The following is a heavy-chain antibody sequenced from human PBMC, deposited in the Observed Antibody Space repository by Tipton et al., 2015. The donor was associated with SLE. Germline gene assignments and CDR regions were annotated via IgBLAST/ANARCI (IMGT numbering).Heavy chain of an antibody. V-gene: IGHV4-39*07. CDR1: GGRIRNSPYY. J-gene: IGHJ5*02. CDR2: ISSAGST. D-gene: IGHD5-12*01. CDR3: AGRVLISGFDP. Sequence: TLSLTCHVAGGRIRNSPYYWAWIRQPRGKGLEWIGSISSAGSTYYNPSLKSRITISVDTSKNQFSLNLTSVTAADTAVYYCAGRVLISGFDPWGQGMLVTVSS.